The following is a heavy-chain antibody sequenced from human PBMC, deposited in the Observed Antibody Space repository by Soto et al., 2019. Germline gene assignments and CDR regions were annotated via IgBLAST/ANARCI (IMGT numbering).Heavy chain of an antibody. CDR3: ARGIATGQLDP. D-gene: IGHD2-15*01. V-gene: IGHV1-3*01. J-gene: IGHJ5*02. CDR2: INPDNGNT. CDR1: GYTFTRYT. Sequence: ASVKVSCKASGYTFTRYTMNWVRHAPGQRLEWMGWINPDNGNTKSSQKFQDRVIITRDTSASTAYMDLSSLRSEDTAVYYCARGIATGQLDPWGQGILVTVSS.